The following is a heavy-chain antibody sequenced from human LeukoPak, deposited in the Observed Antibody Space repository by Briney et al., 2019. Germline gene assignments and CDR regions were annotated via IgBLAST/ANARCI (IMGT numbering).Heavy chain of an antibody. CDR2: TYYSGST. V-gene: IGHV4-59*01. CDR1: GGSISGSY. J-gene: IGHJ2*01. Sequence: RSSETLSLTCTVSGGSISGSYWSWIRQPPGKGLEWIGYTYYSGSTSYGPSLKSRVTISVDTSKNQFSLRLRSVTTADTAVYFCARGGWSLDLWGRGTLVTVSS. D-gene: IGHD1-26*01. CDR3: ARGGWSLDL.